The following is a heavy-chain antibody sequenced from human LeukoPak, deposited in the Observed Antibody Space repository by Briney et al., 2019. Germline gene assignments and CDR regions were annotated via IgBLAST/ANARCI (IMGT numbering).Heavy chain of an antibody. CDR1: GYTFTDHY. J-gene: IGHJ4*02. D-gene: IGHD3/OR15-3a*01. V-gene: IGHV1-2*02. CDR3: ARENMDSNSFDY. Sequence: ASVKVSCKASGYTFTDHYIHWVRQAPEQGLEWMGWINPNRGATNYAQKFQGRLTMTRDTSITTAYMELSRLTSDDTAIYYCARENMDSNSFDYWGQETLVTASS. CDR2: INPNRGAT.